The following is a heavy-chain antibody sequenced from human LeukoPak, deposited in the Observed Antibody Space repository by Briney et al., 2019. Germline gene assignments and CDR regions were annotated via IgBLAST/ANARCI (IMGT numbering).Heavy chain of an antibody. Sequence: PGGSLRLSCAASGFTFSSYSMNWVPQAPGKGLERVQPINSRNSYIYYADSVKGRFTISRDNAKNSLYLQMNRLRAEDTAVYYCVRDRSLGTVWFGPKRYYYFDYWGQGTLVTVSS. V-gene: IGHV3-21*01. CDR3: VRDRSLGTVWFGPKRYYYFDY. CDR1: GFTFSSYS. D-gene: IGHD3-10*01. J-gene: IGHJ4*02. CDR2: INSRNSYI.